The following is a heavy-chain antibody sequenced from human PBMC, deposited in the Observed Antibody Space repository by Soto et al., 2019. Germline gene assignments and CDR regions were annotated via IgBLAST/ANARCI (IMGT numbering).Heavy chain of an antibody. CDR1: GYIFTTSW. Sequence: PGESLKISCKASGYIFTTSWIAWVRHLPGKGPEWMGIINPTDSDTRYSPSFQGQVTVSADKSISTAYLQWNSLKAADTAMYYCARPDSSGYYISWGQGTLVTVSS. V-gene: IGHV5-51*01. D-gene: IGHD3-22*01. CDR3: ARPDSSGYYIS. CDR2: INPTDSDT. J-gene: IGHJ5*02.